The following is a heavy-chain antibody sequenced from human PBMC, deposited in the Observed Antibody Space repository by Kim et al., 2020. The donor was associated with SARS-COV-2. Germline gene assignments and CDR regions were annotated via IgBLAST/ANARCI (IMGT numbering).Heavy chain of an antibody. J-gene: IGHJ5*02. Sequence: GGSLRLSCAASGFTFSTYSMNWVRQAPGKGLEWLSYISNTGNTIYYADSVKGRFTISRDNAQSSLYLQIYSLRDEDTAVYYCARDPVPADNMFDPWGQGTLVTVSS. CDR1: GFTFSTYS. CDR3: ARDPVPADNMFDP. D-gene: IGHD2-2*01. CDR2: ISNTGNTI. V-gene: IGHV3-48*02.